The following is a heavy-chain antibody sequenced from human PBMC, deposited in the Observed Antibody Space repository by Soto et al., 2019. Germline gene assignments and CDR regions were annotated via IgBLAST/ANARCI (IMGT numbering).Heavy chain of an antibody. CDR1: GYTFTSYG. Sequence: QVQLVQSGAEMKKPGASVKVSCKASGYTFTSYGVCWVRQAPGQGLEWMGWISAYNGHTNYAQKLQGRVTMTTDTSTSTADMELRSLRSDDTAVYSCARARGSYALHYWGQGTLVTVSS. CDR2: ISAYNGHT. V-gene: IGHV1-18*01. CDR3: ARARGSYALHY. J-gene: IGHJ4*02. D-gene: IGHD1-26*01.